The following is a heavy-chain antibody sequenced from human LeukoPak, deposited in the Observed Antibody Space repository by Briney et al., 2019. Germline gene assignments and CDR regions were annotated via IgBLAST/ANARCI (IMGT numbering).Heavy chain of an antibody. CDR2: INPDGGGT. V-gene: IGHV1-46*01. CDR3: ARETDIPAAANYFDY. J-gene: IGHJ4*02. CDR1: GYPFINYY. D-gene: IGHD6-13*01. Sequence: ASVKVSCKASGYPFINYYIHWVRQAPGQGLEWMGIINPDGGGTTYAQKFQGRVTITRDTSTRAVYMELSSLRSEDTAVYYCARETDIPAAANYFDYWGQGTLVTVSS.